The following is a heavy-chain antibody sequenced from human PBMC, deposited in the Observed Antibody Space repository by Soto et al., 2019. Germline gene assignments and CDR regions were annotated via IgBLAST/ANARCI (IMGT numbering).Heavy chain of an antibody. D-gene: IGHD2-21*02. CDR2: IYPGPSDT. CDR3: ARLGGDDSIYYHHAMEV. J-gene: IGHJ6*04. CDR1: GYSFTNYW. Sequence: GESLKISCKASGYSFTNYWIGWVRQMPGKGLEWMGIIYPGPSDTRYSPSFQGQVTISADKSISTAYLQWSSLKASDTPMYYCARLGGDDSIYYHHAMEVGGEGTTVTASS. V-gene: IGHV5-51*01.